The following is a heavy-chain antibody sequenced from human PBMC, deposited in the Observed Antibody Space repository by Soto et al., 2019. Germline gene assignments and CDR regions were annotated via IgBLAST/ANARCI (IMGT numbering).Heavy chain of an antibody. CDR1: GFSLTTTGVG. CDR3: AHYDSSGYFSHFDS. CDR2: VYWNDER. D-gene: IGHD3-22*01. V-gene: IGHV2-5*01. Sequence: QIALQESGPTVVKPTQTLTLTCTFSGFSLTTTGVGVGWIRHAPGMALEWLAMVYWNDERRYSPSLKSRLTLTQDTSKNQVVLTMTYMDPVDTATYFCAHYDSSGYFSHFDSWGQGTLVTVSS. J-gene: IGHJ4*02.